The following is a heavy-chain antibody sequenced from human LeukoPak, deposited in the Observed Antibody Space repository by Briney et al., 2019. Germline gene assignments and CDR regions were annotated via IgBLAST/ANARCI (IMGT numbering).Heavy chain of an antibody. CDR3: ARMYYYDSSGYTV. J-gene: IGHJ3*01. CDR1: GYTFTSYG. CDR2: INPNSGGT. D-gene: IGHD3-22*01. Sequence: ASVKVSCKASGYTFTSYGISWVRQAPGQGLEWMGWINPNSGGTNYAQKFQGRVTMTRDTSISTAYMELSRLRSDDTAVYYCARMYYYDSSGYTVWGQGTMVTVSS. V-gene: IGHV1-2*02.